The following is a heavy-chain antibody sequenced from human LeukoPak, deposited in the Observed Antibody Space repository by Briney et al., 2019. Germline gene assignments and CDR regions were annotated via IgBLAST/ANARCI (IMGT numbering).Heavy chain of an antibody. CDR2: IFHSGIT. CDR3: TRVPTGTTGPAGY. J-gene: IGHJ4*02. CDR1: GGSISSSNW. D-gene: IGHD1-1*01. V-gene: IGHV4-4*02. Sequence: PSETLSLTCAVSGGSISSSNWWSWDRQPPGKGLEWIGEIFHSGITNYNPSLKSRVTISLDKSKNQFPLKLTSVTAADTAVYYCTRVPTGTTGPAGYWGQGTLVTVSS.